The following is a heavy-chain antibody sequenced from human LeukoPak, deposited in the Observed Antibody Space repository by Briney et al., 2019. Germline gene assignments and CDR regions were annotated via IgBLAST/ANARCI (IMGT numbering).Heavy chain of an antibody. CDR3: AREYDDYHQYFQH. Sequence: PSETLSLTCTVSGGSFSSRIYYWTWIRQPPGKGLEWIGYIYYSGSTKYNPSLKSRVTISVDTSKNQFSLKLSSVTAADTAVYYCAREYDDYHQYFQHWGQGTLVTVSS. CDR1: GGSFSSRIYY. D-gene: IGHD4-17*01. V-gene: IGHV4-61*01. CDR2: IYYSGST. J-gene: IGHJ1*01.